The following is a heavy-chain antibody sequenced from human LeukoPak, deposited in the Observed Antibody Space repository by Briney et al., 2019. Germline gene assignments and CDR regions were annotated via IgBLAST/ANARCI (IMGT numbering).Heavy chain of an antibody. V-gene: IGHV3-30-3*01. CDR1: GFTFSSYA. CDR2: ISYDGSNK. J-gene: IGHJ3*02. D-gene: IGHD3-22*01. Sequence: GGSLRLSCAASGFTFSSYAMHWVRQAPGKGLEWVAVISYDGSNKYYADSVKGRFTISRDNAKNSLYLQMNSLRAEDTAVYYCARDRPYYDSSVRAFDIWGQGTMVTVSS. CDR3: ARDRPYYDSSVRAFDI.